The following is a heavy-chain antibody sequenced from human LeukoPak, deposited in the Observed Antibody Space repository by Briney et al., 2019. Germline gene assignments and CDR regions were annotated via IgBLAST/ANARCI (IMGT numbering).Heavy chain of an antibody. CDR2: INHSGST. Sequence: PSETLSLTCTVSGGSISSYYWSWIRQPPGKGLEWIGEINHSGSTNYNPSLKSRVTISVDTSKNQFSLKLSSVTAADTAVYYCARRSYYYDSSGYYYLPFDYWGQGTLVTVSS. CDR3: ARRSYYYDSSGYYYLPFDY. V-gene: IGHV4-34*01. D-gene: IGHD3-22*01. CDR1: GGSISSYY. J-gene: IGHJ4*02.